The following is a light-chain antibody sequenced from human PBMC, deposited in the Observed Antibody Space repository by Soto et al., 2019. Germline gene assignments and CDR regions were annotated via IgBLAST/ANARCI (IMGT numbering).Light chain of an antibody. CDR3: CSYAGDLAL. CDR2: DVS. J-gene: IGLJ2*01. CDR1: GSDVGSYNL. Sequence: QSALTQPASVSGSPGQSITISCTGTGSDVGSYNLVSWYQQHPGKAPKLMISDVSKRPSGVPDRLSGSKSGNTASLTISGLQAEDEADYYCCSYAGDLALFGGGTKVTVL. V-gene: IGLV2-23*02.